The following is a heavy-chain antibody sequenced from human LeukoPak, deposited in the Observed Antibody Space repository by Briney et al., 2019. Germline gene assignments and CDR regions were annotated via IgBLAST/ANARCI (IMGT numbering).Heavy chain of an antibody. CDR3: TRGSSGRRDN. CDR1: VYTFTSCD. D-gene: IGHD6-19*01. Sequence: ASVNVSCKPSVYTFTSCDINWVRQATGQGREGMGWMNPNSGNTGYGQSFQGRITMTRDISIGTAYMELSNLTSEDTAIYYCTRGSSGRRDNWGQGTLVTVSA. V-gene: IGHV1-8*01. J-gene: IGHJ4*02. CDR2: MNPNSGNT.